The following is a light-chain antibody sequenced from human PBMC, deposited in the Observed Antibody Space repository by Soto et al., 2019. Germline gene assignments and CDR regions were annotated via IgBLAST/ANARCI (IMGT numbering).Light chain of an antibody. CDR3: QHYYSHPPP. CDR2: GAS. Sequence: AIQLTQSPSSLSASVGDRVTITCRASQGIGNNLAWYQRKPGRAPKLLISGASTLQIGVPSRFSGSGSGTKFTLTINSLQSKDFAIYYCQHYYSHPPPFGQGTKVDIK. CDR1: QGIGNN. V-gene: IGKV1-8*01. J-gene: IGKJ1*01.